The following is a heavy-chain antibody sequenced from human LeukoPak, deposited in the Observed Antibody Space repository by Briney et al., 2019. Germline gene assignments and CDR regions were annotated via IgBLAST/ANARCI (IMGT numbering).Heavy chain of an antibody. Sequence: GASVKVSCKASGGTFSSYAISWVRQAPGQGLEWMGIINPSGGSTSYAQKFQGRVTMTRDTSTSTVYMELSSLRSEDTAVYYCARSQGGITIFGVVTQGAFDIWGQGTMVTVSS. CDR2: INPSGGST. V-gene: IGHV1-46*01. CDR3: ARSQGGITIFGVVTQGAFDI. D-gene: IGHD3-3*01. J-gene: IGHJ3*02. CDR1: GGTFSSYA.